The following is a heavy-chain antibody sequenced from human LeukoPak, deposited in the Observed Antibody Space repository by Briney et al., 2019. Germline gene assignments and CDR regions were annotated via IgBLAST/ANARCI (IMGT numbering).Heavy chain of an antibody. V-gene: IGHV3-69-1*01. CDR2: ISSSSAI. J-gene: IGHJ3*01. Sequence: PGGSLRLSCAASGFTFSFYTMTWVRQAPGKGLEWVSSISSSSAIYYADSLKGRFTISRDNAKDSLYLQMNNLRAEDTAVYYCARPAVAMASTDALDVWGQGTLVTVSS. D-gene: IGHD5-24*01. CDR3: ARPAVAMASTDALDV. CDR1: GFTFSFYT.